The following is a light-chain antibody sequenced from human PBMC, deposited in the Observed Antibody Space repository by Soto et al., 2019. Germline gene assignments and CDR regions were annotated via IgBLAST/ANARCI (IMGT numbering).Light chain of an antibody. CDR1: SSDVGDYDH. Sequence: QSVLTQPASVSGSPGQSITISCIGTSSDVGDYDHVSWYQQLQGKAPKLMIYDVINRPSGVSNRFSGSKSGNTSSLTISGLQAEDEADYYCSSYSCTSTLYVFGTGTKLTVL. V-gene: IGLV2-14*01. J-gene: IGLJ1*01. CDR3: SSYSCTSTLYV. CDR2: DVI.